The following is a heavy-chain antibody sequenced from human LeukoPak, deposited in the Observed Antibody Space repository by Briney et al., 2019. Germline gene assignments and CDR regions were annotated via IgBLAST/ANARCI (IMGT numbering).Heavy chain of an antibody. J-gene: IGHJ4*02. D-gene: IGHD6-19*01. V-gene: IGHV3-21*01. CDR3: ARAGRSSSGWYNTNDY. Sequence: PGGSLRLSCAASGFIFSTYSMNWVRQAPGKGLEWVSAISSSSSYIYYADSVKGRFTISRDNAKNSLYLQMNSLRAEDTAVYYCARAGRSSSGWYNTNDYWGQGTLVTVSS. CDR1: GFIFSTYS. CDR2: ISSSSSYI.